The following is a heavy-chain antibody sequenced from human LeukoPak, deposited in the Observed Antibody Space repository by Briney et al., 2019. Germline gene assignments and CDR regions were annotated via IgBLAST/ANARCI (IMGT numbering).Heavy chain of an antibody. D-gene: IGHD3-3*01. Sequence: PGGSLRLSCAASGFTFSSNNMNWVRQAPGKGLEWVSYISSSSNTIYYADSVKGRFTISRDNAKNSLYLQMNSLRDEDTAVYYCERGEWDYWGQGSLVTVSS. V-gene: IGHV3-48*02. CDR2: ISSSSNTI. CDR3: ERGEWDY. CDR1: GFTFSSNN. J-gene: IGHJ4*02.